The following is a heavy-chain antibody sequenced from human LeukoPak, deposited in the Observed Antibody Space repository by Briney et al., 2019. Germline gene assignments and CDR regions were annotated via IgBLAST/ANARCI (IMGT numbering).Heavy chain of an antibody. CDR2: ISGSGGST. V-gene: IGHV3-23*01. J-gene: IGHJ4*02. CDR1: GFTFSSYA. D-gene: IGHD5-18*01. CDR3: AKDWEGYSYGYSDY. Sequence: GGSLRLSCAASGFTFSSYAMSWVRQAPGKGLEWVSAISGSGGSTYYADSVKGRFTISRDNSKNTLYLQMNSLRAEDTAVYYCAKDWEGYSYGYSDYWGQGTLVTVSS.